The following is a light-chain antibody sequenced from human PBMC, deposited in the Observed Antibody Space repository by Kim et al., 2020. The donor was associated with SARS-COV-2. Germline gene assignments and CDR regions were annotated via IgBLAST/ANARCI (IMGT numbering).Light chain of an antibody. Sequence: QLVTLSCTGTSRDVGGYNYVSGYQQHPGKAPKLMIYDVSKRPSGGPDRFSGSKSGNTASLTISGLQAEDEADYYCCSYAGSYTHVVFGGGTQLTVL. J-gene: IGLJ2*01. CDR1: SRDVGGYNY. CDR2: DVS. CDR3: CSYAGSYTHVV. V-gene: IGLV2-11*01.